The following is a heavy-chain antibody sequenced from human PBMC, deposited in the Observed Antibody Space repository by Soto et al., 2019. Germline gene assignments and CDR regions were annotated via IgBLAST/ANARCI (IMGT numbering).Heavy chain of an antibody. CDR2: ISGGGDGT. V-gene: IGHV3-23*01. J-gene: IGHJ3*02. CDR3: AKKGLGSLATYCSTGDCHYAFDI. CDR1: GFTFGNYA. Sequence: EAQLLESGGGLVQPGGSLRLSCAASGFTFGNYAMIWVRQAPGKGLEWVSTISGGGDGTYYADSVRGRFTISRENSRNTVYLQMNSLRAEDTAVYYCAKKGLGSLATYCSTGDCHYAFDIWGQGTMVTVSS. D-gene: IGHD2-15*01.